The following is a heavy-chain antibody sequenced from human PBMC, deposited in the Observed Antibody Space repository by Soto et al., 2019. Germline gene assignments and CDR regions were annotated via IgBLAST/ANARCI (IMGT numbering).Heavy chain of an antibody. J-gene: IGHJ4*02. CDR1: GYTFNIYG. Sequence: VKVSSEACGYTFNIYGIGGVRQAPGQGLEWMGWISAYNGNTNYAQKLQGRVTMTTDTSTSTAYMELRSLRSDDTAVYYCARGYVGGTRGFDYLGQGTLVTVSS. CDR3: ARGYVGGTRGFDY. CDR2: ISAYNGNT. V-gene: IGHV1-18*01. D-gene: IGHD6-19*01.